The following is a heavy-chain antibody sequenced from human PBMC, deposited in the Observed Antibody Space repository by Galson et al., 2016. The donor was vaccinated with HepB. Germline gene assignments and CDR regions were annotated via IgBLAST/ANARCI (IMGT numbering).Heavy chain of an antibody. V-gene: IGHV1-58*01. D-gene: IGHD3-9*01. CDR1: GFTFTSSA. CDR3: AALGYFDPYAFDI. CDR2: IVVGSGNT. Sequence: SVKVSCKASGFTFTSSAVQWVRQARGQRLEWIGWIVVGSGNTNYAQKFQERVTITRDMSTSTAYMELSSLRSEDTAAYYCAALGYFDPYAFDIWGQGTMVTVSS. J-gene: IGHJ3*02.